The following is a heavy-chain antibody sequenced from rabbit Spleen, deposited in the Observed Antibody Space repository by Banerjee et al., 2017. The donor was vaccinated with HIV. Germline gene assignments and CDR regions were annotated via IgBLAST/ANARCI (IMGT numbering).Heavy chain of an antibody. V-gene: IGHV1S47*01. D-gene: IGHD8-1*01. CDR1: GFDFSRTG. J-gene: IGHJ4*01. CDR2: IDPVFGIT. CDR3: ARDGAGGSYFAL. Sequence: QEQLMESGGGLVQPGGSLTLSCKASGFDFSRTGVSWVRQAPGKGLEWIGYIDPVFGITYYASWVNGRFSISRENAQNTVFLQMTSLTAADTATYFCARDGAGGSYFALWGPGTLVTVS.